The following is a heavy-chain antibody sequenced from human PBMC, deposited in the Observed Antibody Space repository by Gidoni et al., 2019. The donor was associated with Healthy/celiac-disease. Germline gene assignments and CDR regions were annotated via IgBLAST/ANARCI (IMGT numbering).Heavy chain of an antibody. CDR2: IYYSGST. CDR3: ARADTAMANDAFDI. V-gene: IGHV4-31*03. D-gene: IGHD5-18*01. Sequence: QVQLQESGPGLVKPSQSLSLTCTVPGGPISSGGYYWSWIRQHPGTGLEWIGYIYYSGSTYYNPSLKSRVTISVDTSKNQFSLKLSSVTAADTAVYYCARADTAMANDAFDIWGQGTMVTVSS. J-gene: IGHJ3*02. CDR1: GGPISSGGYY.